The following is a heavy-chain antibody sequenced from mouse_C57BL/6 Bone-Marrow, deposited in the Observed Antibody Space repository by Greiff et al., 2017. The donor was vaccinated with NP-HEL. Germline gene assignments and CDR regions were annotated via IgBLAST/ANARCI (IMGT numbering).Heavy chain of an antibody. V-gene: IGHV5-12*01. CDR1: GFTFSDYY. J-gene: IGHJ3*01. D-gene: IGHD1-1*01. Sequence: EVQRVESGGGLVQPGGSLKLSCAASGFTFSDYYMYWVRQTPEKRLEWVAYISNGGGSTYYPDTVKGRFTISRDNAKNTLYLQMSRLKSEDTAMYYCARGYGSSPPWFAYWGQGTLVTVSA. CDR2: ISNGGGST. CDR3: ARGYGSSPPWFAY.